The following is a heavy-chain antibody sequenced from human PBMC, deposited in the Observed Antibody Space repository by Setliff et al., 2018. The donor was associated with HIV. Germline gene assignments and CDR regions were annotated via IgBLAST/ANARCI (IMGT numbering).Heavy chain of an antibody. V-gene: IGHV3-74*03. J-gene: IGHJ5*02. D-gene: IGHD5-12*01. Sequence: GGSLRLSCAASGFTFSNSWMHWVRQAPGKGLVWVSRINTDGSSTTYADSVKGRFTVSRDNAKNTLYLQMNSLRAEDTAVSYCERVASGYDCGWLDPWGQGTLVTVSS. CDR3: ERVASGYDCGWLDP. CDR2: INTDGSST. CDR1: GFTFSNSW.